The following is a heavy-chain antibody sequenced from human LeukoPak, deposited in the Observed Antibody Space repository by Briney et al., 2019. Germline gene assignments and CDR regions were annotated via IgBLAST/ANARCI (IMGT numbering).Heavy chain of an antibody. CDR2: ISGSGGST. D-gene: IGHD1-26*01. Sequence: PGGSLRLSCAASGFTFSSYAMSWVRQAPGKGLEWVSAISGSGGSTYYADSVKGRFTISRDNSKNTLCLQMNSLRAEDTAVYYCAKDSHGSYGPPDYWGQGTLVTVSS. CDR1: GFTFSSYA. V-gene: IGHV3-23*01. J-gene: IGHJ4*02. CDR3: AKDSHGSYGPPDY.